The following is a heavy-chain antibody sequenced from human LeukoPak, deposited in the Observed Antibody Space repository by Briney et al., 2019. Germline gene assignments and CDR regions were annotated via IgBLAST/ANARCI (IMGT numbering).Heavy chain of an antibody. J-gene: IGHJ4*02. CDR3: ARGFQLESTDY. V-gene: IGHV3-48*01. Sequence: PGGSLRLSCADSGFTFSSYSMNWVRQAPGKGLEWVSYISSSSSTIYYADSVKGRFTISRDNAKNSLYLQMNSLRAEDTAVYYCARGFQLESTDYWGQGTLVTVSS. D-gene: IGHD1-1*01. CDR2: ISSSSSTI. CDR1: GFTFSSYS.